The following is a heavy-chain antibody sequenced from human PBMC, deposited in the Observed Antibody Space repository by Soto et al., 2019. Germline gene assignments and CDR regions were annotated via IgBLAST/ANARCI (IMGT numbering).Heavy chain of an antibody. V-gene: IGHV4-31*03. D-gene: IGHD4-17*01. CDR2: IYYSGST. CDR3: ARGEVTVTTAYYGMDV. CDR1: GGSISSGGYY. J-gene: IGHJ6*02. Sequence: QVQLQESGPGLVKPSQTLSLTCTVSGGSISSGGYYWSWIRQHPGKGLEWIGYIYYSGSTYYNPSHKSRVTISVDTSKNQFSLKLTSVTAADTAVYYCARGEVTVTTAYYGMDVWGQGTTVTVSS.